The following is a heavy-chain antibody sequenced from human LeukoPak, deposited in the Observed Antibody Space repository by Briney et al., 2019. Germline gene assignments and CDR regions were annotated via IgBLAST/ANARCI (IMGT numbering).Heavy chain of an antibody. CDR3: AREAGGMDV. V-gene: IGHV3-48*01. CDR1: GNYW. CDR2: ISASGAII. J-gene: IGHJ6*02. Sequence: SGGSLRLSCAASGNYWMHWVRQAPGKGLEWLSYISASGAIIYYIDSVKGRFTVSRDNAKNSLNLQMNSLRAEDTAVYYCAREAGGMDVWGQGTTVTVSS.